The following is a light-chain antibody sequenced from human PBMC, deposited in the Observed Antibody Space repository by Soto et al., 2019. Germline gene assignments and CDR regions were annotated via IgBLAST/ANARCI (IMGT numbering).Light chain of an antibody. CDR2: RVS. CDR3: MQATHWPGT. CDR1: RSLVHSDGNIY. Sequence: DVVLTQSPLSLSVTLGQPASISCGSSRSLVHSDGNIYLIWFQQRPGQSPRRLIYRVSKRDSGVPDRFSGSGSDTDFTLKISRVEAEDVAVYYCMQATHWPGTFGQGTKMDIK. J-gene: IGKJ1*01. V-gene: IGKV2-30*02.